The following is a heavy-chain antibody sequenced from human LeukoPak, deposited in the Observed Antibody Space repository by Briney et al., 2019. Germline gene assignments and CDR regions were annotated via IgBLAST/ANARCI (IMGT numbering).Heavy chain of an antibody. V-gene: IGHV5-51*01. J-gene: IGHJ2*01. CDR2: IYPGDSDT. CDR1: GYSSTSYW. D-gene: IGHD2-2*01. Sequence: PGESLKISCKGSGYSSTSYWIGWVRQMPGKGLEWMGIIYPGDSDTRYSPSFQGQVTISADKSISTAYLQWSSLKASDTAMYYCARRPAVVPAAMSYWYFDLWGRGTLVTVSS. CDR3: ARRPAVVPAAMSYWYFDL.